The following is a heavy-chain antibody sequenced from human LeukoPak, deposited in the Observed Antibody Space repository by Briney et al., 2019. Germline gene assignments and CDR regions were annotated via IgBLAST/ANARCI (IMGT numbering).Heavy chain of an antibody. Sequence: SGGSLRLSCAASGFTFDDYAMHWVRQAPGKGLEWVSLISWDGGSTYYADSVKGRFTISRDNSKNSLYLQMNSLRAEDTALYYCAKEGAKGYVLRFLGDWGQGTLVTVSS. V-gene: IGHV3-43D*03. D-gene: IGHD3-3*01. CDR2: ISWDGGST. CDR3: AKEGAKGYVLRFLGD. CDR1: GFTFDDYA. J-gene: IGHJ4*02.